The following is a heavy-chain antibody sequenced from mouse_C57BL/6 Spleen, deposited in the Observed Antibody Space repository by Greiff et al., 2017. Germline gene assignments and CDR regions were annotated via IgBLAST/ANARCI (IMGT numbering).Heavy chain of an antibody. CDR1: GYSITSGYY. D-gene: IGHD2-4*01. CDR3: ARRGDYDYGFAY. J-gene: IGHJ3*01. Sequence: EVKLQESGPGLVKPSQSLSLTCSVTGYSITSGYYWNWIRQFPGNKLEWMGYISYDGSNKYNPSLKNRISITRDTSKNQFFLKLNSVTTEDTATYYCARRGDYDYGFAYWGQGTLVTVSA. V-gene: IGHV3-6*01. CDR2: ISYDGSN.